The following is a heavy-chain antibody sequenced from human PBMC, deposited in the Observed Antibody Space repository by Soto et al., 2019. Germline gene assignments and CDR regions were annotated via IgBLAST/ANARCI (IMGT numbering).Heavy chain of an antibody. V-gene: IGHV3-23*01. J-gene: IGHJ6*02. CDR3: AKVPTWIQLWYVDV. CDR1: GFTFSSYA. Sequence: PGGSLRLSCAASGFTFSSYAMSWVRQAPGKGLEWVSAISGSGVSTYYADSVKGRFTISRDNSKNTLYLQMNSLRAEDTAVYYCAKVPTWIQLWYVDVWGQGTTVTVYS. CDR2: ISGSGVST. D-gene: IGHD5-18*01.